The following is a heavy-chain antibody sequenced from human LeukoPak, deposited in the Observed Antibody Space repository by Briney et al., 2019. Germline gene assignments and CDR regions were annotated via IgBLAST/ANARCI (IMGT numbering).Heavy chain of an antibody. CDR2: INPNSGDT. CDR1: GYTFTGYH. Sequence: GASVKVSCKASGYTFTGYHMHWVRQAPGQGLEWMGRINPNSGDTNYAQKFQGRVTMTRDTSISTAYMELSRLRSDDTAVYYCARDFPVRLVGAYNWFDPWGQGTLVTVSS. CDR3: ARDFPVRLVGAYNWFDP. V-gene: IGHV1-2*06. J-gene: IGHJ5*02. D-gene: IGHD6-19*01.